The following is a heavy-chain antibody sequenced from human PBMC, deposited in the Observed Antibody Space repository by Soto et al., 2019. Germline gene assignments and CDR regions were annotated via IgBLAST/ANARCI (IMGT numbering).Heavy chain of an antibody. J-gene: IGHJ4*02. CDR1: GFTFTSSA. CDR3: AADATAWQQMVPSDY. Sequence: ASVKVSCKASGFTFTSSAFQWVRQARGQRLEWIGWIAAGSGYTNYAQRFQDRVTLTRDMSTATTYMELSRLTSEDTAIYYCAADATAWQQMVPSDYWGQGTLVTVSS. D-gene: IGHD2-8*01. CDR2: IAAGSGYT. V-gene: IGHV1-58*01.